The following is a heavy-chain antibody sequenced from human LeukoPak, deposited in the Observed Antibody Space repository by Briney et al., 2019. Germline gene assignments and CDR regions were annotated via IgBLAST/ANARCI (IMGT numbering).Heavy chain of an antibody. CDR2: IRSKTDGGTT. Sequence: PGGSLRLSCAASGFTFNNAWMSWVRQAPGKGLEWVGRIRSKTDGGTTDCAAPVKGRFIISRDDSRDTLYLQMNSLRIEDTAVYYCTAWTDLYDYWGQGTLVTVSS. J-gene: IGHJ4*02. D-gene: IGHD3/OR15-3a*01. CDR1: GFTFNNAW. CDR3: TAWTDLYDY. V-gene: IGHV3-15*01.